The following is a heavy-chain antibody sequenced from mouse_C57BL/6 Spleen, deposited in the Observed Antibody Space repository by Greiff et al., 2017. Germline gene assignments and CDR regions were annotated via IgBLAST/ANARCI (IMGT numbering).Heavy chain of an antibody. J-gene: IGHJ3*01. V-gene: IGHV5-9-1*02. CDR1: GFTFSSYA. Sequence: EVKLMESGEGLVKPGGSLKLSCAASGFTFSSYAMSWVRQTPEKRLEWVAYISSGGDYIYYADTVKGRFTISRDNARNTLYLQMSSLKSEDTAMYYCTRDPDYSNYYAYWGQGTLVTVSA. CDR3: TRDPDYSNYYAY. CDR2: ISSGGDYI. D-gene: IGHD2-5*01.